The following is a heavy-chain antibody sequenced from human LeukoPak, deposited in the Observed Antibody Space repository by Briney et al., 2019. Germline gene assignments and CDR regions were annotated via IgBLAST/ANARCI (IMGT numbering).Heavy chain of an antibody. J-gene: IGHJ4*02. CDR2: IHSSGST. CDR3: ARGPRVSAAGTPH. CDR1: GYSISSGYY. D-gene: IGHD6-13*01. V-gene: IGHV4-61*02. Sequence: SETLSLTCTVSGYSISSGYYWIWIRQPAGKGPEWIGRIHSSGSTNYNFSLKSRVTISVDTSKNQFSLKLTSVTAADTAVYYCARGPRVSAAGTPHWGQGTQVTVS.